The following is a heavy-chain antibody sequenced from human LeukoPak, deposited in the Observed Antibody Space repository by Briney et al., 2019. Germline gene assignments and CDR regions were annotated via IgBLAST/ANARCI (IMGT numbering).Heavy chain of an antibody. CDR3: ARGRYCSGGTCYSGAGGFDY. J-gene: IGHJ4*02. V-gene: IGHV3-11*01. CDR1: GFTFSDYY. Sequence: GGSLRLSCAASGFTFSDYYMSWIRQAPGKGLEWVSYITTSGSTIYYADSVKGRFTTSRDNAKNSLYLQMNSLRAEDTAVYYCARGRYCSGGTCYSGAGGFDYWGQGPLVTVSS. CDR2: ITTSGSTI. D-gene: IGHD2-15*01.